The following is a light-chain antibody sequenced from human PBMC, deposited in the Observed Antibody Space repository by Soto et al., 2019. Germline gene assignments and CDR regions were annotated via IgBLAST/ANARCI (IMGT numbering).Light chain of an antibody. J-gene: IGLJ2*01. CDR3: QSYDTSRSGVV. V-gene: IGLV1-40*01. CDR1: NSNIGVGYD. Sequence: QSVLTQPPSVSGAPGQRVTVSCTGSNSNIGVGYDVHWYQHLPGTAPKLLIYGNINRPPGVPDRFSGAKSGTSASLAITGLHAEDEADYYCQSYDTSRSGVVFGGGTKLTVL. CDR2: GNI.